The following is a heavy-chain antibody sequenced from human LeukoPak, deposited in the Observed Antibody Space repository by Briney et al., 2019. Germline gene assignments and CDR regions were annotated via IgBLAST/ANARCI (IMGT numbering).Heavy chain of an antibody. CDR2: ISGSGGDT. CDR1: GFTFSSYA. CDR3: AKPIGPYDSSGSDAFDI. Sequence: GGSLRLSCAASGFTFSSYAMTWVRQAPGKGLEWVSSISGSGGDTYYADSVKGRFTISRDNSKNTLYLQMNSLRAEDTAVYYCAKPIGPYDSSGSDAFDIWGQGTMVTVSS. D-gene: IGHD3-22*01. V-gene: IGHV3-23*01. J-gene: IGHJ3*02.